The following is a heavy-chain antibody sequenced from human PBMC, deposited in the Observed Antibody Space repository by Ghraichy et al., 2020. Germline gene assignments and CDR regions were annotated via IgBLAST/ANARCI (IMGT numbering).Heavy chain of an antibody. V-gene: IGHV3-23*01. D-gene: IGHD3-3*01. CDR2: ISGSGGST. J-gene: IGHJ6*02. CDR3: AKSVGWAFWSGYYQDYYGMDV. CDR1: GFTFSSYA. Sequence: WGSLRLSCAASGFTFSSYAMSWVRQAPGKGLEWVSAISGSGGSTYYADSVKGRFTISRDNSKNTLYLQMNSLRAEDTAVYYCAKSVGWAFWSGYYQDYYGMDVWGQGTTVTVSS.